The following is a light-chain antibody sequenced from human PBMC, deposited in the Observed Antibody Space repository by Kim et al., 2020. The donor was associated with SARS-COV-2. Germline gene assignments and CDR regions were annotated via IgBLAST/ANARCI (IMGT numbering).Light chain of an antibody. J-gene: IGKJ1*01. V-gene: IGKV3-20*01. CDR3: QQYDDSLWT. Sequence: EIVLTQSPGTLSLSPGERATLSCRASQSVSSNYLAWYQQKPGQAPRLLIYSASSRATGIPDRFSGSGSGTDFTLTISRLEPEDFAVYYCQQYDDSLWTFGQETKVDIK. CDR1: QSVSSNY. CDR2: SAS.